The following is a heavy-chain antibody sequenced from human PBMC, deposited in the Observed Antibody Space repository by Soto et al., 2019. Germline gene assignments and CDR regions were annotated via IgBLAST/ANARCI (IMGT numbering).Heavy chain of an antibody. Sequence: EVQLLESGGGLVQPGGSLRLSCAASGFTFSSYAMSWVRQAPGKGLEWVSAISGSGGSTYYADSVKGRFTISRDNSKNTLCLKMNSLRAEDTAVYYCATTSLAAAGVVWFYYGMDVWGQGTTVIVAS. CDR1: GFTFSSYA. CDR2: ISGSGGST. D-gene: IGHD6-13*01. CDR3: ATTSLAAAGVVWFYYGMDV. J-gene: IGHJ6*02. V-gene: IGHV3-23*01.